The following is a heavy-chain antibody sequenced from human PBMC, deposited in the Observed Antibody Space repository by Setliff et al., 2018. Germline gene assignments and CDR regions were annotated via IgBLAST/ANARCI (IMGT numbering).Heavy chain of an antibody. CDR1: GYTFSDYG. CDR2: ISPHTGNT. Sequence: ASVKVSCKASGYTFSDYGISWVRQAPGQGLEWMGWISPHTGNTFYAPQFQGRVSLTTDESTNTAYLELRGLRSDDTAVYYCMRLVRFCSRTVCQRTSGDEAWGQGTLVTVSS. D-gene: IGHD3-3*01. V-gene: IGHV1-18*01. J-gene: IGHJ5*02. CDR3: MRLVRFCSRTVCQRTSGDEA.